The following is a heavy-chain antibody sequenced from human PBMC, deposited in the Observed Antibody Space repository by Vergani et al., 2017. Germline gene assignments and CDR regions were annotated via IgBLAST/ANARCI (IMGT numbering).Heavy chain of an antibody. J-gene: IGHJ2*01. CDR2: IYYSGST. CDR3: ARGGADYGDYGESYWYFDL. D-gene: IGHD4-17*01. V-gene: IGHV4-59*01. CDR1: GGSISSYY. Sequence: QVQLQESGPGLVKPSQTLSLTCTVSGGSISSYYWSWIRQPPGKGLEWIGYIYYSGSTNYNPSLKSRVTISVDTSKNQFSLKLSSVTAADTAVYYCARGGADYGDYGESYWYFDLWGRGTLVTVSS.